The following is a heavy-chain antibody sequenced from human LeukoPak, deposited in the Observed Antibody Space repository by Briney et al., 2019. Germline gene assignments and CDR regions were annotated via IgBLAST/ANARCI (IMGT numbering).Heavy chain of an antibody. CDR1: GFTFSSYS. Sequence: PGGSLRLSCAASGFTFSSYSMNWVRQAPGKGLEWVSSISSSSSYIYYADSVKGRFTISRGNAKNSLYLQMNSLRAEDTAVYYCARVVDSSSWHDAFDIWGQGTMVTVSS. CDR3: ARVVDSSSWHDAFDI. V-gene: IGHV3-21*01. CDR2: ISSSSSYI. J-gene: IGHJ3*02. D-gene: IGHD6-13*01.